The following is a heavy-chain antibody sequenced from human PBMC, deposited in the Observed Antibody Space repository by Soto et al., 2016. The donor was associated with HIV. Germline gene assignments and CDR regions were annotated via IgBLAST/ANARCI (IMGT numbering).Heavy chain of an antibody. CDR1: GFSFSNYS. CDR3: ARDKDYYGSGNYRAGVDY. Sequence: EVQLVESGGGLVKPGGSLRLFCAASGFSFSNYSMNWVRQAPGKGLEWVSSISSNSRYIYYADSVKGRFTISRDNAKNSLYLQTSSLRAEDTAVYYCARDKDYYGSGNYRAGVDYWGQGTLVTVSS. V-gene: IGHV3-21*06. D-gene: IGHD3-10*01. CDR2: ISSNSRYI. J-gene: IGHJ4*02.